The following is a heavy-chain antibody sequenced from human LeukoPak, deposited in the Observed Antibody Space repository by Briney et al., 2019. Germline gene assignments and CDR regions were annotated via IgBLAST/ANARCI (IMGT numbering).Heavy chain of an antibody. CDR2: IYYSGST. Sequence: SETLSLTCTVSGGSISGTDLYWGWIRQPPGKGLEWIGYIYYSGSTNYNPSLKSRVTISVDTSKNQFSLKLSSVTAADTAVYYCARRANSGFDAFDIWGQGTMVTVSS. D-gene: IGHD3-22*01. CDR1: GGSISGTDLY. CDR3: ARRANSGFDAFDI. J-gene: IGHJ3*02. V-gene: IGHV4-61*05.